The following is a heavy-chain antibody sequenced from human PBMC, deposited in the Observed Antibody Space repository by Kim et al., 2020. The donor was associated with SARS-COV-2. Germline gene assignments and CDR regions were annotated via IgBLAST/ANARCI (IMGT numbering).Heavy chain of an antibody. Sequence: ASVKVSCKASGYTFTGYYMHWVRQAPGQGLEWMGRINPNSGGTNYAQKFQGRVTMTRDTSISTAYMELSRLRSDDTAVYYCASQTDPDIVVVPAAQNYYYYGMDVWGQGTTVTVSS. CDR3: ASQTDPDIVVVPAAQNYYYYGMDV. J-gene: IGHJ6*02. CDR2: INPNSGGT. CDR1: GYTFTGYY. V-gene: IGHV1-2*06. D-gene: IGHD2-2*01.